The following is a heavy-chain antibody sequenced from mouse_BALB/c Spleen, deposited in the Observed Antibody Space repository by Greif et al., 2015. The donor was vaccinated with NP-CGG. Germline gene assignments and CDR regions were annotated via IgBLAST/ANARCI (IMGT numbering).Heavy chain of an antibody. CDR1: GYTFSSYW. D-gene: IGHD1-1*01. V-gene: IGHV1-9*01. CDR3: ARWILRCYYAMDY. J-gene: IGHJ4*01. CDR2: ILPGSGST. Sequence: VKLQESGAELMKPGASVKISCKATGYTFSSYWIEWVKQRPGHGLEWIGEILPGSGSTNYNEKFKGKATFTADTSSNTAYMQLSSLTSEDSAVYYCARWILRCYYAMDYWGQGTSVTVSS.